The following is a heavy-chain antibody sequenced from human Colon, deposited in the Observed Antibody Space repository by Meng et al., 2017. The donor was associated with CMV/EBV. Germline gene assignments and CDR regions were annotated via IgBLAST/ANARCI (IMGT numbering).Heavy chain of an antibody. Sequence: LSLTCAASGFAFSDYYMNWIRQTPGKGLEWVAYISRGGGLIYYADSVKGRFTVSRDDAENSLYLQMNSLRAEDTAVYFCATVSPTEFDYWGRGALVTVSS. CDR1: GFAFSDYY. V-gene: IGHV3-11*04. CDR3: ATVSPTEFDY. J-gene: IGHJ4*02. CDR2: ISRGGGLI.